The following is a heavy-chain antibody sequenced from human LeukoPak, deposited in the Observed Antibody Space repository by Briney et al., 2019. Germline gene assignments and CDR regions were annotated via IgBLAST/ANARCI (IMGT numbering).Heavy chain of an antibody. J-gene: IGHJ4*02. D-gene: IGHD3-3*01. CDR1: GGTFSSYA. CDR3: ARGRVDYDFWSGYSD. Sequence: GSSVKVSCKASGGTFSSYAISWVRQAPGQGLEWMGGIIPIFGTANYAQKFQGRVTITTDESTSIAYMELSSLRSEDTAVYYCARGRVDYDFWSGYSDWGQGTLVTVSS. CDR2: IIPIFGTA. V-gene: IGHV1-69*05.